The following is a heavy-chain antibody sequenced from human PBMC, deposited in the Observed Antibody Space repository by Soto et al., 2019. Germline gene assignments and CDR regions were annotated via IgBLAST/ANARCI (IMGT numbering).Heavy chain of an antibody. CDR3: ARGPLTVGPYYCDSSGYWPH. CDR1: GGTFSSYT. CDR2: IIPTLGIA. D-gene: IGHD3-22*01. J-gene: IGHJ4*02. Sequence: ASVKVSCKASGGTFSSYTISWVRQAPGQGLEWMGRIIPTLGIANYAQKFQGRVTITADKSTSTAYMELSSLRSEDTAVYYCARGPLTVGPYYCDSSGYWPHWGQGTLVTVSS. V-gene: IGHV1-69*02.